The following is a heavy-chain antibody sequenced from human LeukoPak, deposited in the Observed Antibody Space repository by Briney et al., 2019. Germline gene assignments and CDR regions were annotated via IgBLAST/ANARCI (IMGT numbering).Heavy chain of an antibody. CDR1: GFTVSSNY. CDR3: AKDCGGDCYWDDAFDI. J-gene: IGHJ3*02. Sequence: PGGSLRLSCAASGFTVSSNYMSWVRQAPGKGLEWVSIIYSGGGTYYADSVKGRFTISRDNSKNTLYLQMNSLRAEDTAVYYCAKDCGGDCYWDDAFDIWGQGTMVTVSS. V-gene: IGHV3-66*01. D-gene: IGHD2-21*01. CDR2: IYSGGGT.